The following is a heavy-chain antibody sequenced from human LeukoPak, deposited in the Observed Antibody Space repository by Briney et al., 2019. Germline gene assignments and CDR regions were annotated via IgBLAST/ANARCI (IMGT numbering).Heavy chain of an antibody. CDR2: TRNKLKSYTT. Sequence: PGGSLRLSCAASGFTFSSYSMNWVRQAPGKGLEWVGRTRNKLKSYTTEYAASVKGRFTISRDDSKNSVYLQMNSLKSEDTAVYYWVRGGRERSGYYYIDYWGQGTLATVSS. V-gene: IGHV3-72*01. CDR1: GFTFSSYS. J-gene: IGHJ4*02. CDR3: VRGGRERSGYYYIDY. D-gene: IGHD3-3*01.